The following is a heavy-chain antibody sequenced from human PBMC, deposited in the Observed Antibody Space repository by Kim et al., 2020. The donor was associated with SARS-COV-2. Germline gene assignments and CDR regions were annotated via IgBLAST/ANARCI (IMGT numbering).Heavy chain of an antibody. J-gene: IGHJ6*02. Sequence: WGSLRLSCAASGFTFSSYGMHWVRQAPGKGLEWVAVISYDGSNKYYADSVKGRFTISRDNSKNTLYLQMNSLRAEDTAVYYCAKDRAIQLWPYYYYGMDVWGQGTTVTVSS. V-gene: IGHV3-30*18. CDR1: GFTFSSYG. CDR3: AKDRAIQLWPYYYYGMDV. D-gene: IGHD5-18*01. CDR2: ISYDGSNK.